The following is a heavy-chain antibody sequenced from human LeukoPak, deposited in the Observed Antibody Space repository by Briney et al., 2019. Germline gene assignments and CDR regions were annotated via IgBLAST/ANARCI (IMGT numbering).Heavy chain of an antibody. J-gene: IGHJ4*02. CDR2: ISRSGNII. V-gene: IGHV3-48*01. Sequence: GGSLRLSCAASGFTFSDYNMHWVRQVPGKGLESVSYISRSGNIIYYADSVKGRFTISRDNAKNSLYLQMNSLRADDTAIYYCARDVFYGSGSPRLDYWGQGTLVTVSS. CDR1: GFTFSDYN. CDR3: ARDVFYGSGSPRLDY. D-gene: IGHD3-10*01.